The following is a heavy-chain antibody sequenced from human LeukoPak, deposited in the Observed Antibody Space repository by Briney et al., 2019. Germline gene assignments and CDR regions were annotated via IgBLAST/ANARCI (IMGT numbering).Heavy chain of an antibody. CDR1: GYTFTGYY. Sequence: GASVKVSCKASGYTFTGYYMYWVRQATGQGLECMGWINPNSGGTNYAQKFQGRVTMTRDTPISTAYMELSRLTSVDTAVYYCARDPGRVGYFDYWGQGTLVTVSS. D-gene: IGHD1-26*01. CDR3: ARDPGRVGYFDY. V-gene: IGHV1-2*02. CDR2: INPNSGGT. J-gene: IGHJ4*02.